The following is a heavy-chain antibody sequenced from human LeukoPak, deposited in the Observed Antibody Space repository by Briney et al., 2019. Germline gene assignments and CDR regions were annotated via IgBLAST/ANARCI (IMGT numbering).Heavy chain of an antibody. J-gene: IGHJ5*02. Sequence: PSQTLSLTCTVSGGSISSGSYYWSWIRQPAGKGLEWIGRIYTSGSTNYNPSLKSRVTISVDRSKNQFSLKLSSVTAADTAVYYCAREQNYDFVSGPHRRRDKNWFDPWGQGTLVTVSS. V-gene: IGHV4-61*02. D-gene: IGHD3/OR15-3a*01. CDR2: IYTSGST. CDR1: GGSISSGSYY. CDR3: AREQNYDFVSGPHRRRDKNWFDP.